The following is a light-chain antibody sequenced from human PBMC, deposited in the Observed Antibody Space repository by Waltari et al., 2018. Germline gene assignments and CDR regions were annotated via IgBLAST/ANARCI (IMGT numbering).Light chain of an antibody. J-gene: IGLJ3*02. V-gene: IGLV2-14*01. Sequence: QSALTQPASVSGSPGPSITISCPGTSSDVGGYNYVSWYQQHPGKAPKLMIYEVSNRPSGVSNRFSGSKSGNTASLTISGLQAEDEADYYCSSYTSSSLVFGGGTKLTVL. CDR1: SSDVGGYNY. CDR2: EVS. CDR3: SSYTSSSLV.